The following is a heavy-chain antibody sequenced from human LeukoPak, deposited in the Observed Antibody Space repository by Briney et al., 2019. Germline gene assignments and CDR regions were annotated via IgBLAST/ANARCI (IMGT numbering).Heavy chain of an antibody. CDR2: IYYTGTT. J-gene: IGHJ4*02. D-gene: IGHD1-26*01. V-gene: IGHV4-59*11. Sequence: SETLSLTCTLSGGSLSSHYWSWIRQPPGKGLGLIGHIYYTGTTFYNPSLNSRVTISLDTSRNQFSLRLTSVTAADTAVYYCARFSSGCSTASCHLAYWGQGTLVTVSS. CDR3: ARFSSGCSTASCHLAY. CDR1: GGSLSSHY.